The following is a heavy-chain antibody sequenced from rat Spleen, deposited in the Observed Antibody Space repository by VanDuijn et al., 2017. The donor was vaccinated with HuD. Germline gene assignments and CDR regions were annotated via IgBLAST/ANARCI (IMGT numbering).Heavy chain of an antibody. J-gene: IGHJ2*01. Sequence: EVQLVESGGGSVQPGRSLKLSCAASGFTLSDYYMAWVRQAPTKGLEWVATINYDGSSTYYRESVKGRFTISRDNAKSTLYLQMDSLKSEDTATYYCARSVFDYWGQGVMVTVSS. CDR3: ARSVFDY. V-gene: IGHV5-7*01. CDR1: GFTLSDYY. CDR2: INYDGSST.